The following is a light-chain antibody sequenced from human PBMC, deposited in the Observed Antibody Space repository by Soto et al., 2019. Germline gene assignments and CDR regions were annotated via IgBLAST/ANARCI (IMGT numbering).Light chain of an antibody. CDR1: QNILYSSNNKNY. CDR3: QKYYSIPWT. V-gene: IGKV4-1*01. CDR2: WAS. Sequence: DIVMTQSPDSLAVSLGERATINCKSSQNILYSSNNKNYLAWYQHKLGQPPRLLIYWASTRDSGVPARFSGRGSGTDFTLTINSLQAEDVAVYYCQKYYSIPWTFGQGTKVEIK. J-gene: IGKJ1*01.